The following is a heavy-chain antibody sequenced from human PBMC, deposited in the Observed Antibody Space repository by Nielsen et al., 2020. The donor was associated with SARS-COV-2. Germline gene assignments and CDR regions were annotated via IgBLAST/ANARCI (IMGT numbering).Heavy chain of an antibody. CDR1: GGSISSGGYY. CDR2: IYYSGST. V-gene: IGHV4-31*03. Sequence: SETLSLTCTVSGGSISSGGYYWSWILQHPGKGLEWIGYIYYSGSTYYNPSLKSRVTISVDTSKNQFSLKLSSVTAAHTAVYYCARAPSITIFGVVNNFDYWGQGTLVTVSS. D-gene: IGHD3-3*01. J-gene: IGHJ4*02. CDR3: ARAPSITIFGVVNNFDY.